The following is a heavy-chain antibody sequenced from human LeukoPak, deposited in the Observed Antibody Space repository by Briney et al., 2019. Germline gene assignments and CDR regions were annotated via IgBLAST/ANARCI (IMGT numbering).Heavy chain of an antibody. Sequence: GASVKVSCKTSGYTFTGYYMHWVRQAPGQGLEWMGWINPNSGGTNYAQKFQGRVTMTRDTSISTAYMELSRLRSDDTAVYYCARPIYSSGWGLDYWGQGTLVTVSS. CDR2: INPNSGGT. CDR3: ARPIYSSGWGLDY. D-gene: IGHD6-19*01. J-gene: IGHJ4*02. V-gene: IGHV1-2*02. CDR1: GYTFTGYY.